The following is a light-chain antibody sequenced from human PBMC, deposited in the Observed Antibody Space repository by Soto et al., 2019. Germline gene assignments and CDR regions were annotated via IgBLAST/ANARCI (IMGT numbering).Light chain of an antibody. CDR3: QQYHSWPA. CDR1: QSVFSS. J-gene: IGKJ1*01. Sequence: EIVMTQSPATLSVSPGERATLSCRASQSVFSSLAWYQQRPGQAPRLLIYGSATRATGMPDRFSGSGSGTEFTLTISSLQSEDSAVYYCQQYHSWPAFSQGTKVEIK. CDR2: GSA. V-gene: IGKV3-15*01.